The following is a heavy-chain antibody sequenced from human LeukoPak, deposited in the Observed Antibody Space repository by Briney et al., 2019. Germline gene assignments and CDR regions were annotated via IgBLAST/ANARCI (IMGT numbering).Heavy chain of an antibody. Sequence: GGSLRLSCAASGFTFSSYWMSWVRQAPGKGLEWVANIKQDGSEKYYVDSVKGRFTISRDNSKNTLYLQMNSLRAEDTAVYYCAKDKYSSSWTALYYFDYWGQGTLVTASS. V-gene: IGHV3-7*01. CDR1: GFTFSSYW. D-gene: IGHD6-13*01. J-gene: IGHJ4*02. CDR3: AKDKYSSSWTALYYFDY. CDR2: IKQDGSEK.